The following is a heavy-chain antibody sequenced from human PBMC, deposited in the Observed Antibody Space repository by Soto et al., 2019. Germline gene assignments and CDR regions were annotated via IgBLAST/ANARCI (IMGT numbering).Heavy chain of an antibody. CDR3: ARGRWYYHEFEAFDI. D-gene: IGHD6-13*01. Sequence: QVQLVQSGAEVKQPGASVKVSCKASEYTFTSYILHWVRQAPGQRLEWMGWINAGNGNTKSSQDFQGRVTITRDTSASTAYMELSSMRSEDTAVYYCARGRWYYHEFEAFDIWGQGTMVTVSS. CDR1: EYTFTSYI. CDR2: INAGNGNT. J-gene: IGHJ3*02. V-gene: IGHV1-3*01.